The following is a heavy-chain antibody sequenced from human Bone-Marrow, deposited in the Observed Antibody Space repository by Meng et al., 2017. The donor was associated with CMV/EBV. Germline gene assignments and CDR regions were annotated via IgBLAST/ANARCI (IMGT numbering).Heavy chain of an antibody. CDR3: ARRIAAQGFDY. Sequence: SGPTLVKPTQTLTLTCTVSGFSLSNARMGVSWIRQPPGKALEWLAHIFSNDEKSYSTSLKSRLTISKDTSKSQVVLTMTNMDPVDTATYYWARRIAAQGFDYWGQGTLVTVSS. CDR2: IFSNDEK. D-gene: IGHD2-21*01. J-gene: IGHJ4*02. CDR1: GFSLSNARMG. V-gene: IGHV2-26*01.